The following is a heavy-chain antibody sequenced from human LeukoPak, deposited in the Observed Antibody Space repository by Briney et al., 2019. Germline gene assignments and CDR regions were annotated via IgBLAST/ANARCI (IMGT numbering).Heavy chain of an antibody. CDR1: GDSVSSNIAA. J-gene: IGHJ4*02. D-gene: IGHD1-26*01. Sequence: ASQTLSLTCAISGDSVSSNIAAWNWIRQSPSRGLEWLGRTYYRSKWYNDYAVSVKSRITINPDTSKNQFSLQLNSVTPEDTAVYYCAREFISWELPYYFDYWGQGTLVTVSS. CDR3: AREFISWELPYYFDY. V-gene: IGHV6-1*01. CDR2: TYYRSKWYN.